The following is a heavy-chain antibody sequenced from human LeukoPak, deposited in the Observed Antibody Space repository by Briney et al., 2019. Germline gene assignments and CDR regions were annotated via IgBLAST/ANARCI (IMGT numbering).Heavy chain of an antibody. CDR1: GGSISSYY. D-gene: IGHD4-17*01. CDR3: ARSDYGDYVLDY. V-gene: IGHV4-59*01. CDR2: IYYSGST. J-gene: IGHJ4*02. Sequence: SETLSLTCTVSGGSISSYYWSWIRQPPGKGLEWIGYIYYSGSTNYNASFKSRVIISVDTYKNQFSLKLSSVTAADPAVYYCARSDYGDYVLDYWGQGTLVTVSS.